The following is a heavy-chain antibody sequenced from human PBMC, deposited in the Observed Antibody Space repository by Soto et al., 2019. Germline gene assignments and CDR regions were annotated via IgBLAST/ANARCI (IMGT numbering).Heavy chain of an antibody. CDR1: GDSISSSY. J-gene: IGHJ6*03. V-gene: IGHV4-59*01. CDR2: TDDTGST. D-gene: IGHD3-3*01. Sequence: QVQLQESGPGLVKPSETLSLTCTVSGDSISSSYWNWIRQAPGKGLEWIGYTDDTGSTNYNPSLKSRVTISVAMSKNQYSLKLSSVTAADTAVYYCARGVLEWLLRDSYYYYMDVWGKGTTVTVSS. CDR3: ARGVLEWLLRDSYYYYMDV.